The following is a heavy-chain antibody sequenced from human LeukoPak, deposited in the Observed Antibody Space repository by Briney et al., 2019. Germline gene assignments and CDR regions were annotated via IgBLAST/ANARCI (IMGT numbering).Heavy chain of an antibody. J-gene: IGHJ4*02. CDR3: AKASVIVNYFEY. V-gene: IGHV3-23*01. Sequence: GGSLRLSCAASGFTFSSYAMSWVRQAPGKGLEWVSGTSGSGGNSYYTDSVKGRFTISRDNSKNTLSLQMNSLRAEDTAVYYCAKASVIVNYFEYWGQGTLVTVSS. D-gene: IGHD3-16*02. CDR1: GFTFSSYA. CDR2: TSGSGGNS.